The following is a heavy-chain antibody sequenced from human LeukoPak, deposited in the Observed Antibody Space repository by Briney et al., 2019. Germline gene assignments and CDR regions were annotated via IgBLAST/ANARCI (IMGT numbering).Heavy chain of an antibody. Sequence: ASVKVSCKASGYTFTGYYMHWVRQAPGQGLAWMGWINPNSGGTNYAQKFQGRVTMTRDTSISTAYMVLSRLRSDDTAVYYCARVLSGSYSEYFQRWGQGTLVTVSS. J-gene: IGHJ1*01. D-gene: IGHD1-26*01. CDR3: ARVLSGSYSEYFQR. V-gene: IGHV1-2*02. CDR1: GYTFTGYY. CDR2: INPNSGGT.